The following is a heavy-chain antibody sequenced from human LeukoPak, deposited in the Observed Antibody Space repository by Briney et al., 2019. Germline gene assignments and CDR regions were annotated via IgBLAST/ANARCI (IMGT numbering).Heavy chain of an antibody. Sequence: GGSLRLSCAASGFTFNAFGMNWVRQAPGKGLEWVSYIGTTSGAIYYADSVKGRFTISRDNSKNTLYLQMNSLRAEDTAVYYCAKDRVCSGGSCEDYFDYWGQGTLVTVSS. J-gene: IGHJ4*02. CDR1: GFTFNAFG. CDR3: AKDRVCSGGSCEDYFDY. V-gene: IGHV3-48*01. CDR2: IGTTSGAI. D-gene: IGHD2-15*01.